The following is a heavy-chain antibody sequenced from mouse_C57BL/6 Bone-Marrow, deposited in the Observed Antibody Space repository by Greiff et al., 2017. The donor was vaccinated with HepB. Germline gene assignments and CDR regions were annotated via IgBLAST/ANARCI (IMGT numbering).Heavy chain of an antibody. Sequence: EVKLMESGGGLVQPGGSLKLSCAASGFTFSDYGMAWVRQAPRKGPEWVAFISNLAYSIYYADTVTGRFTISRENAKNTLYLEMSSLRSEDTAMYYCARPGKGEYYYAMDYWGQGTSVTVSS. CDR1: GFTFSDYG. D-gene: IGHD1-3*01. J-gene: IGHJ4*01. V-gene: IGHV5-15*01. CDR3: ARPGKGEYYYAMDY. CDR2: ISNLAYSI.